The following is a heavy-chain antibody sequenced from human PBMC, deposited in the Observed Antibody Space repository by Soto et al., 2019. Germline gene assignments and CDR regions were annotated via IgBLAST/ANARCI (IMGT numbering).Heavy chain of an antibody. CDR1: GYSFTSYW. CDR2: IDPSDSYT. J-gene: IGHJ5*02. V-gene: IGHV5-10-1*01. CDR3: ARRGSITGTTVWFDP. Sequence: GETLKFSCKGSGYSFTSYWISWVRQMPGKGLEWMGRIDPSDSYTNYSPSFQGHVTISADKSISTAYLQWSSLKASDTAMYYCARRGSITGTTVWFDPWGQGTLVTVSS. D-gene: IGHD1-7*01.